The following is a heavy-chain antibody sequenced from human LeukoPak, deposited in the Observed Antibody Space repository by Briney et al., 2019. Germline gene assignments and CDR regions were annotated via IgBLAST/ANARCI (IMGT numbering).Heavy chain of an antibody. CDR3: AREDSSGHFDY. CDR2: IYSGGST. CDR1: GFTFSSNY. Sequence: GGSLRLSCAASGFTFSSNYMSWVRQAPGKGLEWVSVIYSGGSTYYTDSVKGRFTISRDNSKNTLYLQMNSLRAEDTAVYYCAREDSSGHFDYWGQGTLVTVSS. V-gene: IGHV3-53*01. J-gene: IGHJ4*02. D-gene: IGHD3-22*01.